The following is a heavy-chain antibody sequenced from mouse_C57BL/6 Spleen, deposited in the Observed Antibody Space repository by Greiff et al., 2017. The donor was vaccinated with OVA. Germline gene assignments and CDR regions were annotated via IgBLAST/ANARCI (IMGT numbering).Heavy chain of an antibody. V-gene: IGHV5-9*01. CDR2: ISGGGGNT. D-gene: IGHD4-1*01. CDR3: ARRDWDGFAY. Sequence: EVQLVESGGGLVKPGGSLKLSCAASGFTFSSYTMSWVRQTPEKRLEWVATISGGGGNTYYPDSVKGRFTISRDNAKNTLYLQMSSLRSEDTALYYCARRDWDGFAYWGQGTLVTVSA. CDR1: GFTFSSYT. J-gene: IGHJ3*01.